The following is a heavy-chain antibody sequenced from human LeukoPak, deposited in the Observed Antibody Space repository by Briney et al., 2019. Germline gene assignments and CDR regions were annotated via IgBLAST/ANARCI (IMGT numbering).Heavy chain of an antibody. CDR3: ARWRWRQSEFDY. CDR2: ISRSSSYI. Sequence: GGSRRLSCIASGFTFSEYTMDWVRQAPGKGLEWVASISRSSSYIYYADSVKGRFTISRDNARNSLFLQMNRLRAEDTAIYYCARWRWRQSEFDYWGQGALVTVSS. V-gene: IGHV3-21*01. D-gene: IGHD5-24*01. J-gene: IGHJ4*02. CDR1: GFTFSEYT.